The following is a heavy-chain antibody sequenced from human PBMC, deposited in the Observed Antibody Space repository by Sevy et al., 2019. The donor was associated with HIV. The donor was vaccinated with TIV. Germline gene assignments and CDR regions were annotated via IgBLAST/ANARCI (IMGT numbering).Heavy chain of an antibody. J-gene: IGHJ6*02. V-gene: IGHV3-21*06. CDR1: GFTFSTYS. CDR2: INSGSSHI. D-gene: IGHD3-22*01. CDR3: ARATYYYDSSDPPGGYGMDV. Sequence: GGCLRLSCAASGFTFSTYSINWVRQAPGKGPEWVSSINSGSSHIYYADSVKGRFTISRDNAKNSLYLQMNSLRAEDTAVYYCARATYYYDSSDPPGGYGMDVWGQGTTVTVSS.